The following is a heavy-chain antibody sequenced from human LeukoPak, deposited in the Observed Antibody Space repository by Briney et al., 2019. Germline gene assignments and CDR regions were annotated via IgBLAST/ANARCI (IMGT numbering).Heavy chain of an antibody. J-gene: IGHJ4*02. D-gene: IGHD5-18*01. V-gene: IGHV4-61*02. Sequence: ASETLPLTCAVSGDSIGRGSYYWGWIRQPAGKAPEWIGRIFNTGSTSYNPSLKSRVTILVDTSKNQFSLNLRSVIAADTAVYYCARDICGYNYGCFDSWGQGTLVTVSS. CDR1: GDSIGRGSYY. CDR2: IFNTGST. CDR3: ARDICGYNYGCFDS.